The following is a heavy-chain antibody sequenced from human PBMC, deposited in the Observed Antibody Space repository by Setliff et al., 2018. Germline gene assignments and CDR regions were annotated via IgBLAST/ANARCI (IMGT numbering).Heavy chain of an antibody. CDR1: GYTFTSYA. CDR2: INAGNGNT. D-gene: IGHD3-9*01. Sequence: ASVKVSCKASGYTFTSYAMHWVRQAPGQRLEWMGWINAGNGNTKYSQKFQGRVTITRDTSASTAYMELSSLRSEDTAVYYRAGSYDILTGYYLAALGSSLNLWGQGTLVTVSS. V-gene: IGHV1-3*01. CDR3: AGSYDILTGYYLAALGSSLNL. J-gene: IGHJ4*02.